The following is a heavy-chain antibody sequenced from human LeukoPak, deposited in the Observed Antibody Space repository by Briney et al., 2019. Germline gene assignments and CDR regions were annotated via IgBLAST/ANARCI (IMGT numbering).Heavy chain of an antibody. CDR3: ARETRGTVGSY. CDR2: LKQDGSDK. J-gene: IGHJ4*02. CDR1: VSTLNTYW. V-gene: IGHV3-7*05. D-gene: IGHD4-23*01. Sequence: GGSLRLSCAASVSTLNTYWMTWFRQTPGKGLEWVASLKQDGSDKYYVDSVQGRFTISRDNAENSLYLQMNSLRAEDTAAYYCARETRGTVGSYWGRGTLVTVSS.